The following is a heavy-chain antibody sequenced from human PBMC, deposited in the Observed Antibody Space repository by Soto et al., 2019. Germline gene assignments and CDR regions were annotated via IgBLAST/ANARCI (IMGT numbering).Heavy chain of an antibody. J-gene: IGHJ3*02. CDR3: ARRNYDILTGYYDAFDI. V-gene: IGHV4-31*03. CDR1: GGSISSGGYY. Sequence: SETLSLTCTVSGGSISSGGYYWSWIRQHPGKGLEWIGYIYYSGTTNYNPSLKSRVTISVDTSKNQFSLKLSSVTAADTAVYYCARRNYDILTGYYDAFDIWGQGTMVTVSS. D-gene: IGHD3-9*01. CDR2: IYYSGTT.